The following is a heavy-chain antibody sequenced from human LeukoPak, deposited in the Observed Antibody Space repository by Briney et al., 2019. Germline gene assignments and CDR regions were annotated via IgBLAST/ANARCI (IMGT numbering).Heavy chain of an antibody. J-gene: IGHJ5*02. CDR1: GGSISSGGYY. CDR3: ARDRLDCSSTSCQRWFDP. D-gene: IGHD2-2*01. CDR2: IYYSGST. V-gene: IGHV4-31*03. Sequence: SETLSLTCTVSGGSISSGGYYWSWIRQHPGKGLEWIVYIYYSGSTYYNPSLKSRVTISVYTSKNQFSLKLSSVTAADTAVYYCARDRLDCSSTSCQRWFDPWGQGTLVTVSS.